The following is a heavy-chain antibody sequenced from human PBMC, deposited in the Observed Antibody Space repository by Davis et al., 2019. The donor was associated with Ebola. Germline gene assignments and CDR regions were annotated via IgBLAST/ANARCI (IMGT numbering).Heavy chain of an antibody. CDR3: STQLPTWNWVY. Sequence: PGGSLRLSCAASGFIFSSYAMNWVRQAPGKGLDWVADISGPGAPYYADSVKGRFTISRDNSKNTLYLEMNSLTADDTATYYCSTQLPTWNWVYWGRGTLVTVAS. J-gene: IGHJ4*02. D-gene: IGHD1-7*01. V-gene: IGHV3-23*01. CDR1: GFIFSSYA. CDR2: ISGPGAP.